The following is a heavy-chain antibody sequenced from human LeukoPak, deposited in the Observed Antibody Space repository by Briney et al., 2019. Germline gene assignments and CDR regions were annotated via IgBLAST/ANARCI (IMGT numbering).Heavy chain of an antibody. D-gene: IGHD1-26*01. CDR2: ISSRSSYI. Sequence: GGSRRLSCAAAGFTFSSYSMNWVRQAPGKGLEWVSSISSRSSYIYYADSVKGRFTISRDNAKNSLYLQMNSLRAEDTAVYYCARDRSQWELPFDYWGQGNLVTVSS. CDR1: GFTFSSYS. V-gene: IGHV3-21*01. J-gene: IGHJ4*02. CDR3: ARDRSQWELPFDY.